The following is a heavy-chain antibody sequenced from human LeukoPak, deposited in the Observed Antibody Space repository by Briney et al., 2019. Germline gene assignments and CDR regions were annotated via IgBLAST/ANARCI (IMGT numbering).Heavy chain of an antibody. CDR2: ISGSGGSK. V-gene: IGHV3-23*01. CDR3: AREACSGGSCYPRLDYYHYGMDV. J-gene: IGHJ6*02. CDR1: GFTFSSYA. D-gene: IGHD2-15*01. Sequence: GGSLRLSCAASGFTFSSYAMSWVRQAPGKGLEWVSAISGSGGSKYYADSVKGRFTISRDNSKNTLYLQMNSLRAEDTAVYYCAREACSGGSCYPRLDYYHYGMDVWGQGTTVTVSS.